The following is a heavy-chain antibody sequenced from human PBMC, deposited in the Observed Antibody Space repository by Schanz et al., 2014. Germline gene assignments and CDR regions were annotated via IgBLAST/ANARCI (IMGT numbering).Heavy chain of an antibody. CDR1: GFTFSTYW. CDR3: AKEDRNHNSDYVY. Sequence: VQLVESGGGLVQPGGSRRLSCAASGFTFSTYWMSWVRQAPGRGLEWVAFIRYDGSSKYYADSVRGRFTISRDDSKNTLYLQMNSLRPEDTAVYYCAKEDRNHNSDYVYWGQGTLVTVSS. D-gene: IGHD3-22*01. J-gene: IGHJ4*02. CDR2: IRYDGSSK. V-gene: IGHV3-30*02.